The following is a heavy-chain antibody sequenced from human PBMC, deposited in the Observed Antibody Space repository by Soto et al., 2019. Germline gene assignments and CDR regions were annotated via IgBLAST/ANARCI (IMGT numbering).Heavy chain of an antibody. CDR1: GFTFDDYA. Sequence: GGSLRLSCAASGFTFDDYAMHWVRQAPGKGLEWVSGISWNSGSIGYADSVKGRFTISRDNAKNSLYLQMNSLRAEDTALYYCAKDTSGYCSGGSCPGAFDIWGQGTMVTVSS. V-gene: IGHV3-9*01. CDR2: ISWNSGSI. D-gene: IGHD2-15*01. CDR3: AKDTSGYCSGGSCPGAFDI. J-gene: IGHJ3*02.